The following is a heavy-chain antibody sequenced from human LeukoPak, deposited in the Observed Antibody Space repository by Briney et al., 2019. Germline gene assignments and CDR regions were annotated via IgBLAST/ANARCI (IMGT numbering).Heavy chain of an antibody. CDR1: GFTFNHYT. CDR3: ARDQSGSWYYYFDY. CDR2: ISSSSSYI. V-gene: IGHV3-21*01. J-gene: IGHJ4*02. Sequence: GGSLRLSCEASGFTFNHYTMNWVRQAPGKGLEWVASISSSSSYIYYADSVKGRFTISRDNAKNSLFLQMNSLRAEDTAVYYCARDQSGSWYYYFDYWGQGTLVTVSS. D-gene: IGHD6-13*01.